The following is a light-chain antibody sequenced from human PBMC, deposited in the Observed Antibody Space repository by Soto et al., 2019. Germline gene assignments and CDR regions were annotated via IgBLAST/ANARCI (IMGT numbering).Light chain of an antibody. CDR1: SSNIGAGFD. CDR3: HSYDSSLGGPVI. CDR2: GSI. J-gene: IGLJ2*01. V-gene: IGLV1-40*01. Sequence: QSVLTQPPSVSGAPGQRVTISCTGSSSNIGAGFDVHWYQQLPGTAPKLLISGSINRPSGVPDRFSGSKSGTSASLAITGLQAEDEADYYCHSYDSSLGGPVIFGGGPTVTVL.